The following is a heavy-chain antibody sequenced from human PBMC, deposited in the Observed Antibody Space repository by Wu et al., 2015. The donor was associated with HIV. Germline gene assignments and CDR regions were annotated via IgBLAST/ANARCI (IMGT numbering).Heavy chain of an antibody. Sequence: QVQLLQSGAEVKNPGSSVRVSCKASGATFTSYALSWVRQAPGQGLEWMGRLIPIFGTANYAQKFQGRVTITTDESTSTAYMELSSLRSEDTAVYYCARDVYYYGSGSYGIFDYWGQGTLVTVSS. CDR3: ARDVYYYGSGSYGIFDY. V-gene: IGHV1-69*05. D-gene: IGHD3-10*01. CDR2: LIPIFGTA. J-gene: IGHJ4*02. CDR1: GATFTSYA.